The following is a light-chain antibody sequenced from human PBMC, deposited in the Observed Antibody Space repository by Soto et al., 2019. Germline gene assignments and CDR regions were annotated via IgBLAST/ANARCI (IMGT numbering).Light chain of an antibody. J-gene: IGKJ1*01. Sequence: DIQLTQSPSFLSASLGDRFTITCLASQGISSYLAWYQQKPGKAPKLLIYAASTLQSGVPSRFSGSGSGTDFTLTISCLQSEDFATYYCQQYYSYPPTFGQGTKVDI. CDR3: QQYYSYPPT. CDR2: AAS. V-gene: IGKV1-9*01. CDR1: QGISSY.